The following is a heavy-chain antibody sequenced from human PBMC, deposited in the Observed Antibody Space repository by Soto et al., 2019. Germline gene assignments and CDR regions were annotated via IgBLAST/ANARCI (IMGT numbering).Heavy chain of an antibody. J-gene: IGHJ4*02. Sequence: PSETLSLTCTVSGDSIGTTHSYWAWIRQSPGKGLEWIGNIHYSGGTYYMPSLSSRVTLSVDTSKNQFSLRLTSVTAEDTAVYYCARHEGNGNVWPLDYWGQGILVTVSS. V-gene: IGHV4-39*01. CDR2: IHYSGGT. CDR1: GDSIGTTHSY. D-gene: IGHD2-8*01. CDR3: ARHEGNGNVWPLDY.